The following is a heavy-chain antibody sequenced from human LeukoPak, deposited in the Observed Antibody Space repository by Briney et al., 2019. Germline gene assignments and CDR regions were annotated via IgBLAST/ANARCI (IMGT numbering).Heavy chain of an antibody. D-gene: IGHD3-10*01. CDR3: ARGSGSDFDY. Sequence: PGGSLRLSCAASGFTFGSYDMHWVRQVTGKGLEWVSGIGTAGDTYYPGSVKGRFSISRENAKNSLYLQMNSLRAGDTAVYYCARGSGSDFDYWGQGTLVTVSS. CDR1: GFTFGSYD. CDR2: IGTAGDT. J-gene: IGHJ4*02. V-gene: IGHV3-13*01.